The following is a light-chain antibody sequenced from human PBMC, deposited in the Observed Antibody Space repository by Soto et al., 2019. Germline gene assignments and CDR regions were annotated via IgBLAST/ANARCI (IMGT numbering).Light chain of an antibody. CDR1: SSDVGAYNY. CDR2: DVT. CDR3: CSYAGTYKV. V-gene: IGLV2-11*01. J-gene: IGLJ1*01. Sequence: QSVLTQPRSVSVSPGQSVTVPCTGTSSDVGAYNYVSWYQHHPGKAPKLIIYDVTKRPSGVPDRFSGSKSGNTAPLTISGLQADDEADYYCCSYAGTYKVFGTGTKVTVL.